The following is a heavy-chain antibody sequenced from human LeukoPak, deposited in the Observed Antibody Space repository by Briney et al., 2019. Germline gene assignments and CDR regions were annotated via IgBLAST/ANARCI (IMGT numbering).Heavy chain of an antibody. CDR2: ITGAGGST. D-gene: IGHD4-23*01. V-gene: IGHV3-23*01. CDR1: GFTFSSYA. Sequence: GGSLRLSCAVSGFTFSSYAMSWVRQAPGKGLEWVSAITGAGGSTVYADSVKGRFTISRDNSRNSLFLQMNTLIAEDTAVYYCAKATIGTVVTPGRLDSWGQGTLVSVSS. J-gene: IGHJ4*02. CDR3: AKATIGTVVTPGRLDS.